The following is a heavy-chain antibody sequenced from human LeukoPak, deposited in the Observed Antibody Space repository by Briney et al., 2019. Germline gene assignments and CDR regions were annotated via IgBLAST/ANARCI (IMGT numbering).Heavy chain of an antibody. CDR3: ASLHDIVVIPDATIDY. Sequence: SGGSLRLSCAASGFTFSSYTMNWVRQAPGKGLEWVSSISSSSSYIYYSDSVKGRFTISRDNAKNSLFLQMNSLRAEDTAVYYCASLHDIVVIPDATIDYWGQGTLVTVSS. CDR2: ISSSSSYI. V-gene: IGHV3-21*01. D-gene: IGHD2-2*01. J-gene: IGHJ4*02. CDR1: GFTFSSYT.